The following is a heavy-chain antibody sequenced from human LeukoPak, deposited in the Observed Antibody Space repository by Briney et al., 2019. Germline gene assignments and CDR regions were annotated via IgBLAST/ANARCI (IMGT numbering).Heavy chain of an antibody. V-gene: IGHV3-7*01. D-gene: IGHD3-22*01. J-gene: IGHJ5*02. Sequence: GGSLRLSCAASGFTFSKYWMSWVRQVPGKGLEWVANIKYDGSEEDYVDSVKGRFTISRDNAKNSLYLQMNSLRAEDTAVYRCARKLYYYDTSGAGWFDPWGRGTLVAVSS. CDR3: ARKLYYYDTSGAGWFDP. CDR2: IKYDGSEE. CDR1: GFTFSKYW.